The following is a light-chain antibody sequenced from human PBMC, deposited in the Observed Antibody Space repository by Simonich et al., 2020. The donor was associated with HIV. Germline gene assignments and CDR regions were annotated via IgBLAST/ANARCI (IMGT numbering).Light chain of an antibody. V-gene: IGKV4-1*01. CDR3: QQYYITPHT. CDR1: QTFLYSSNNKNY. CDR2: WAS. Sequence: DIVMTQSPDSLAVSLGERATLNCKTIQTFLYSSNNKNYLAWYQQKPGQHPKLLIYWASTRQSGVPDRFSGSGSETDFTLTISSLQAEDVAVYYCQQYYITPHTFGQGTKVEIK. J-gene: IGKJ1*01.